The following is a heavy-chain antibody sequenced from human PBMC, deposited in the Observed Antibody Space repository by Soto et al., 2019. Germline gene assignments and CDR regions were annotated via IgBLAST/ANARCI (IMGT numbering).Heavy chain of an antibody. J-gene: IGHJ4*02. CDR3: ARGGDDLRLFYFDY. D-gene: IGHD3-3*01. V-gene: IGHV4-59*01. CDR2: VYYSGST. Sequence: QVQLQESGPGLVKPSETLSLTCSVSDGSISSYYWSWIRQPPGKGLEWIGYVYYSGSTNYNPSLKSRVTMSVDTSKNQFSLKLSSVTAADTAVYYCARGGDDLRLFYFDYWGQGILVTVSS. CDR1: DGSISSYY.